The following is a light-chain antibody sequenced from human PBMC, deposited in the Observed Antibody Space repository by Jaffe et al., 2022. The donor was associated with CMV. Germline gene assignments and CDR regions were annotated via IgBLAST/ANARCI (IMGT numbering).Light chain of an antibody. CDR3: QSADSSGFYWV. Sequence: YELTQPPSMSLSPGQTARITCSGDVLSKQFAFWYQQKPGQAPVLIISRDSERPSGIPERFSGSSSGTTATLTISGVQAEDEADYYCQSADSSGFYWVFGGGTMLTVL. J-gene: IGLJ3*02. CDR1: VLSKQF. V-gene: IGLV3-25*03. CDR2: RDS.